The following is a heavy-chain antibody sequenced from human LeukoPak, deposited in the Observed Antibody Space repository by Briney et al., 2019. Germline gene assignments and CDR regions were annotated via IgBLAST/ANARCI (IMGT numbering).Heavy chain of an antibody. CDR1: GGSISNYY. D-gene: IGHD2-15*01. CDR2: KYARGSS. CDR3: ARGRYCSADICTGGDSFDI. J-gene: IGHJ3*02. Sequence: PSETLSLTCTVSGGSISNYYWSWIRQPAGKGLEWIGRKYARGSSNYNPPVQSRVTLSVDTSKNQFSLKLRSVTAADTAVYYCARGRYCSADICTGGDSFDIWGQGTMVSVSP. V-gene: IGHV4-4*07.